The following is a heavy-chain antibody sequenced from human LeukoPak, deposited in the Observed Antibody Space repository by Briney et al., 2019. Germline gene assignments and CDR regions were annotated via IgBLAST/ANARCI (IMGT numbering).Heavy chain of an antibody. CDR1: GFSLSTRAVGVDMSLSTSAVG. CDR3: AHLLLFHDSDSSTYYYHFDY. D-gene: IGHD3-22*01. Sequence: ESGPTLVNPTQTLTLTCTFSGFSLSTRAVGVDMSLSTSAVGVGWIRQPPGKALEWLALIYWNDDKRYSPSLKTRLTITKDTFKNQVVLTVTNMDPVDTATYYCAHLLLFHDSDSSTYYYHFDYWGQGTLVTVSS. V-gene: IGHV2-5*01. J-gene: IGHJ4*02. CDR2: IYWNDDK.